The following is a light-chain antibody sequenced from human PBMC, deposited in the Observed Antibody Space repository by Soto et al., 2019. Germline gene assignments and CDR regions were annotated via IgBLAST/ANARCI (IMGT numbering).Light chain of an antibody. V-gene: IGKV4-1*01. CDR1: QTVLYSSNNKNY. CDR2: WAS. J-gene: IGKJ4*01. CDR3: QQYYSTPLT. Sequence: DIVMTQSPDSLAVTLGERATINCKASQTVLYSSNNKNYLAWYQQKPGQPPKLLIYWASTRQSGVPDRFSGSGSGKDFTLTISSLQAEDVAVYYCQQYYSTPLTFGGGTKVDLK.